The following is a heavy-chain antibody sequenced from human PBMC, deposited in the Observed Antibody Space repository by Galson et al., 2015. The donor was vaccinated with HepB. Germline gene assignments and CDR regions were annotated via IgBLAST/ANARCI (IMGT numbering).Heavy chain of an antibody. D-gene: IGHD2-8*01. CDR3: ARGRYCSTECYSDP. Sequence: SLRLSCAASGFSVSSDYMTWVRQSPGTGLECVSVIYGGGSTDYADSVKGRFSITRDNSKNTLYLQMNSLRPEDTAVYYCARGRYCSTECYSDPWGQGTLATVSS. J-gene: IGHJ5*02. V-gene: IGHV3-66*02. CDR2: IYGGGST. CDR1: GFSVSSDY.